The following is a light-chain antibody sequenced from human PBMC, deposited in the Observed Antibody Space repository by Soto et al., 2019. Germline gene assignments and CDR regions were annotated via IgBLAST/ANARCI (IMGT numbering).Light chain of an antibody. CDR2: KAS. V-gene: IGKV1-5*03. CDR1: QSINIW. J-gene: IGKJ4*01. Sequence: DIQMTQSPSTLSASVGDRVTITCRASQSINIWLAWYQQKTGKVPNLLIYKASTLESGVPSRFSGSGSGTEFSLTISSLQPDDFATYYCQQYDTYPLTFGGGTKVDIK. CDR3: QQYDTYPLT.